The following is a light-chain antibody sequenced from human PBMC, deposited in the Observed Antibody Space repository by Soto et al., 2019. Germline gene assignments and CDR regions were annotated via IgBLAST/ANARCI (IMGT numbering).Light chain of an antibody. CDR3: QQYNNWTLT. J-gene: IGKJ5*01. V-gene: IGKV3-15*01. CDR2: GAS. CDR1: QSVSSN. Sequence: EKVMTQSPATLSVSPGERATLSCRASQSVSSNLAWYPQKPGQAPRLLIYGASSRETGIPVRFSGSGAGTECTLTISSLQSEDFAVYYCQQYNNWTLTFGQGTRLEIK.